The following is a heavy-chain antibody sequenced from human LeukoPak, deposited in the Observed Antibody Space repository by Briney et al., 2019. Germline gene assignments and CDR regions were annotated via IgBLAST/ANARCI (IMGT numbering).Heavy chain of an antibody. J-gene: IGHJ5*02. V-gene: IGHV3-48*01. CDR2: ISSSSSTI. CDR3: ARDSDVGYSGYDYGEWFDP. Sequence: PGGSLRLSCAASGFTFSTPAMSWVRQAPGKGLEWVSYISSSSSTIYYADSVKGRFTISRDNAKNSLYLQMNSLRAEDTAVYYCARDSDVGYSGYDYGEWFDPWGQGTLVTVSS. D-gene: IGHD5-12*01. CDR1: GFTFSTPA.